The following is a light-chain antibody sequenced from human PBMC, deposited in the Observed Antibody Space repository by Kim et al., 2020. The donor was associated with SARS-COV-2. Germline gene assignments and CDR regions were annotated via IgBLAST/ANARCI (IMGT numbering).Light chain of an antibody. V-gene: IGLV2-8*01. CDR1: RVHFCIDQY. CDR2: EVT. CDR3: ASHGGYDYV. Sequence: PGQHVPFSCSATRVHFCIDQYASWYQQPPGKSPKLIIDEVTRRPSGVPDRFSGSMSGNTASLTVSGLQAEDEADYYCASHGGYDYVFGTGTKVTVL. J-gene: IGLJ1*01.